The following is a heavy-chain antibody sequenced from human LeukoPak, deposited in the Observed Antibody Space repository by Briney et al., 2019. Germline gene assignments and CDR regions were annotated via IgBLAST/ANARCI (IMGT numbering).Heavy chain of an antibody. Sequence: PGGSLRLSCEASAFTFSSYWMSWFRHAPGKGLEWVANIKEDGSEIQYVDSVKGRFTISRDNAKNSLFLQMNSLRVEDAAVYYCARDRGYSSFDYRGQGTLVTVSS. V-gene: IGHV3-7*01. J-gene: IGHJ4*02. CDR3: ARDRGYSSFDY. D-gene: IGHD4-23*01. CDR2: IKEDGSEI. CDR1: AFTFSSYW.